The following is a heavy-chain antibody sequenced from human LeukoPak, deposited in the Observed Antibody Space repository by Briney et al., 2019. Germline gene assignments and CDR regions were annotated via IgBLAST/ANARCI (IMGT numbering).Heavy chain of an antibody. V-gene: IGHV1-69*13. CDR2: IIPIFGTA. D-gene: IGHD3-10*01. Sequence: SVKVSCKASGGTFSSYAINWVRQAPGQGLEWMGGIIPIFGTANYAQKFQGRVTITADESTSTAYMELSSLRSEDTAVYYCARADYYGSGDFDYWGQGTLVTVSS. CDR1: GGTFSSYA. J-gene: IGHJ4*02. CDR3: ARADYYGSGDFDY.